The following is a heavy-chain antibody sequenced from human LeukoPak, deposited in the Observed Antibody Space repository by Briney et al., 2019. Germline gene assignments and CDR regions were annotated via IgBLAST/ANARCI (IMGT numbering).Heavy chain of an antibody. Sequence: GGSLRLSCAASGFTVSSNYMSWVRQAPGKGLEWVSVIYSGGSTYYADSVKGRFTISRDNSKNTLYLQMNSLRAEDTAVYYCAKGGGTYGSDYYYGMDVWGQGTTVTVSS. J-gene: IGHJ6*02. CDR2: IYSGGST. V-gene: IGHV3-53*01. CDR1: GFTVSSNY. CDR3: AKGGGTYGSDYYYGMDV. D-gene: IGHD1-26*01.